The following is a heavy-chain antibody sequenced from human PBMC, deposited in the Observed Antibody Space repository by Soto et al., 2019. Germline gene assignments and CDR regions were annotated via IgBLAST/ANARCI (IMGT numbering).Heavy chain of an antibody. D-gene: IGHD4-17*01. J-gene: IGHJ5*02. CDR2: INANGGTT. Sequence: QVQLVQSGAEVKKPGASVKVSCKASGYSFTTSYMHWVRQPPGQGLEWMGIINANGGTTNYAQKFQGRVTMTRDTSTSTVYMELSSLRSDDTAVYFCARGLYGDEIDPWGQGTLVTVSS. CDR1: GYSFTTSY. CDR3: ARGLYGDEIDP. V-gene: IGHV1-46*03.